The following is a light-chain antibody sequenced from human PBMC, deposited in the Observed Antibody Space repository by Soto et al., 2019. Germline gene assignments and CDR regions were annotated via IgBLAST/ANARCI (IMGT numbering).Light chain of an antibody. CDR2: DAS. Sequence: EIVLTQSPATLSLSPGERATLSCRASQSVSVYVAWFQQKPGQAPRLLIYDASNRATGIPDRFSGSGSGTDFTLTISSLEPEDFAVYYCQQRMHWPPITFGQGTRLEMK. V-gene: IGKV3-11*01. CDR3: QQRMHWPPIT. J-gene: IGKJ5*01. CDR1: QSVSVY.